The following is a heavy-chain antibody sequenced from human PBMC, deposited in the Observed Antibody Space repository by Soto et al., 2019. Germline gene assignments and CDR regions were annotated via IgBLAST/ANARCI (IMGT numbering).Heavy chain of an antibody. V-gene: IGHV4-59*08. Sequence: ETLSLTCTVSDDSISTDYWSWIRQSPGKGLEWIGFIYYGGSTNYNPSLKSRVTISVDTPKNQFSLKLSSVTAADTAVYYCAKNWNWGSLVHWGQGTLVTVSS. J-gene: IGHJ4*02. CDR1: DDSISTDY. D-gene: IGHD7-27*01. CDR3: AKNWNWGSLVH. CDR2: IYYGGST.